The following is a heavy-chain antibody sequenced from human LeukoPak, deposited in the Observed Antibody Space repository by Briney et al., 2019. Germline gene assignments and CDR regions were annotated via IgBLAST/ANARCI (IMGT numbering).Heavy chain of an antibody. V-gene: IGHV3-48*04. D-gene: IGHD2-8*02. J-gene: IGHJ2*01. Sequence: GGSLRLSCAASGFTFSSHSMNWVRQAPGKGLEWLSYITPSGFTVYSDSLQGRFPISRDSAKNSVYLQMNSLTAEDTAMYYCARDGAFTGPHWWFDLWGRGTLVTVSS. CDR1: GFTFSSHS. CDR3: ARDGAFTGPHWWFDL. CDR2: ITPSGFTV.